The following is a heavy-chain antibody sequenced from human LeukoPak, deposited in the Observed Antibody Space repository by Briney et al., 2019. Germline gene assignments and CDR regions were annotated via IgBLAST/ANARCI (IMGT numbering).Heavy chain of an antibody. J-gene: IGHJ6*02. CDR3: AKESVPYYYYGMDV. CDR2: ISYDGSNK. V-gene: IGHV3-30*04. Sequence: GGSLRLSCAASGFTFSSYAMHWVRQAPGNGLEWVAVISYDGSNKYYADSVKGRFTISGDNSKNTLYLQMNSLRAEDTAVYYCAKESVPYYYYGMDVWGQGTTVTVSS. D-gene: IGHD2-2*01. CDR1: GFTFSSYA.